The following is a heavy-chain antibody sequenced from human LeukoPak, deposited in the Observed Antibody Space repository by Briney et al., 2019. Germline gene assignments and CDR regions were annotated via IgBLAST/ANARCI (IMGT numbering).Heavy chain of an antibody. D-gene: IGHD1-26*01. CDR3: ARDPYSGSYGDYYYYMDV. Sequence: HAGGSLRLSCAASGFTFSSYEMNWVRQAPGKGLEWVSYISSSGSTIYYADSVKGRFTISRDNAKNSLYLQMNSLRPEDTAVYYCARDPYSGSYGDYYYYMDVWGKGTTVTISS. J-gene: IGHJ6*03. V-gene: IGHV3-48*03. CDR2: ISSSGSTI. CDR1: GFTFSSYE.